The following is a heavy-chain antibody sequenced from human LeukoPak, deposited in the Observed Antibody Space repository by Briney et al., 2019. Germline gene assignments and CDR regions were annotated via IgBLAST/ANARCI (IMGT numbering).Heavy chain of an antibody. J-gene: IGHJ4*02. CDR1: GYSFTSYW. CDR2: IYPGDSDT. D-gene: IGHD5-18*01. CDR3: ARLPPPRRGYSYGLGY. V-gene: IGHV5-51*01. Sequence: GESLKISCKGSGYSFTSYWIGWVRQMPGKGLEWMGIIYPGDSDTRYSPSFQGQVTISADKSISTAYLQWSSLKASDTAMYYCARLPPPRRGYSYGLGYWGQGTLVTVSS.